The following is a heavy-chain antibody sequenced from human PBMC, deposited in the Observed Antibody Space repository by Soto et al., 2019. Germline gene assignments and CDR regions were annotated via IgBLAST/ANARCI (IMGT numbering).Heavy chain of an antibody. CDR2: ISWNSGSI. CDR3: AKDGGSSTSCYDY. Sequence: EVQLVESGGGLVQPGRSLRLSCAASGFTFDDYAMHWVRQAPGKGLEWVSGISWNSGSIGYADSVKGRFTISRDNAKNSLYLQMNSLSAEDTALYYCAKDGGSSTSCYDYWGQGTLVTVSS. D-gene: IGHD2-2*01. J-gene: IGHJ4*02. V-gene: IGHV3-9*01. CDR1: GFTFDDYA.